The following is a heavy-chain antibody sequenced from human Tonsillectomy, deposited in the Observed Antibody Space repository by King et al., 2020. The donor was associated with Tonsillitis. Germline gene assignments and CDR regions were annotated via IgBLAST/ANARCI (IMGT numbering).Heavy chain of an antibody. D-gene: IGHD2-2*03. V-gene: IGHV4-34*01. J-gene: IGHJ5*02. Sequence: VQLQQWGAGLLKSSETLSLPCAVYGGSFSGYYWSWLRQTPGKGLEWIGEINHSGSTNYNPSLKSRVTTSVDTSKNQFSLKLRSVTAADTAVYYCARVDGYCSSSSCPNWFDPWGQGTLVTVSS. CDR3: ARVDGYCSSSSCPNWFDP. CDR1: GGSFSGYY. CDR2: INHSGST.